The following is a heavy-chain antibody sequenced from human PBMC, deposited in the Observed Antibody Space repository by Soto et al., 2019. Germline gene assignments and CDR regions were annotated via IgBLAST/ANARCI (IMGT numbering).Heavy chain of an antibody. J-gene: IGHJ6*02. CDR1: GFTFSSYG. V-gene: IGHV3-33*08. Sequence: VQLLESGGGLVQTGGSLRLSCAGAGFTFSSYGMHWVRQAPGKGLEWVAVIWYDGSNKYYADSVKGRFTISRDNSKNTLYLQMNSLRAEDTAVYYCARSNSGSRYYYYYGMDVWGQGTTVTVSS. CDR3: ARSNSGSRYYYYYGMDV. D-gene: IGHD3-10*01. CDR2: IWYDGSNK.